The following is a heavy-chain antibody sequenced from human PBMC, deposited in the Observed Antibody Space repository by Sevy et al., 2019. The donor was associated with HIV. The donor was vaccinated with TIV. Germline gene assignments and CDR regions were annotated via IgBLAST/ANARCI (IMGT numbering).Heavy chain of an antibody. V-gene: IGHV3-7*03. CDR1: GFTFNNFW. Sequence: GGSLRLSCVASGFTFNNFWMAWVRQAPGKGLEWFANIKPDGSESNHVGSVKGRFTISRDNAKNSLYLQMNSLTAEDTAVYYCAGDGGGGYFDYWGQGTLVTVSS. CDR2: IKPDGSES. J-gene: IGHJ4*01. CDR3: AGDGGGGYFDY. D-gene: IGHD3-10*01.